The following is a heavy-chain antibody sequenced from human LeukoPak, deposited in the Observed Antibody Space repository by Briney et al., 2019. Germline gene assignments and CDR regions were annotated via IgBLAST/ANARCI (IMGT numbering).Heavy chain of an antibody. CDR1: GFTFDDYA. D-gene: IGHD5-12*01. CDR3: AINGGGDSGYGNFDY. CDR2: ISWNSDSI. Sequence: GGSLRLSCAASGFTFDDYAMHWGPQAPGKGLQWVSGISWNSDSIGYAESVKGLFTTSRCNAKNSLYLQMHSLRAEDTAFYYCAINGGGDSGYGNFDYWGQGTLVTVSS. V-gene: IGHV3-9*01. J-gene: IGHJ4*02.